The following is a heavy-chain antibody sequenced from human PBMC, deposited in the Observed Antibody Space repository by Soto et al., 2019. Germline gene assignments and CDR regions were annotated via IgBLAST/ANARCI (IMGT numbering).Heavy chain of an antibody. D-gene: IGHD6-6*01. J-gene: IGHJ4*02. CDR2: ISGYNGNT. Sequence: ASVKVSCKTSGYTFISSGISWVRQAPGQGLEWMGWISGYNGNTNYAPKLQGRVTMTTDTSTSTVYMDLRSLRSDDTAVYYCARVSSSRYHFYYWGQGTLVTVSS. V-gene: IGHV1-18*01. CDR1: GYTFISSG. CDR3: ARVSSSRYHFYY.